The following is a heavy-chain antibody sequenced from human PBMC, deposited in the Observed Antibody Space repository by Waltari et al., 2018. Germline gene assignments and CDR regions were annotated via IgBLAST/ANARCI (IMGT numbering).Heavy chain of an antibody. CDR1: GFTVSSNY. J-gene: IGHJ6*02. CDR2: IYAGGST. CDR3: ARGRNTNYVVYGMDV. Sequence: EVQLVESGGGLVQPGGSLRLSCAASGFTVSSNYRSWVRQAPGKGLEWVSVIYAGGSTSYADSMKGRFTISRDNSKSTLYLQMNSLRAEDTAVYYCARGRNTNYVVYGMDVWGQGTTVTVSS. D-gene: IGHD4-4*01. V-gene: IGHV3-66*02.